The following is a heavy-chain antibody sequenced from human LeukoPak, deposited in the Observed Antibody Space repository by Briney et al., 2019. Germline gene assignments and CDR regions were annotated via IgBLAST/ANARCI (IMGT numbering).Heavy chain of an antibody. V-gene: IGHV1-69*13. CDR2: IIPIFGTA. D-gene: IGHD2-2*01. J-gene: IGHJ4*02. CDR3: ARDREGCSSTSCSMTFDY. Sequence: ASVKVSCKASRHTFTVWHIHWVRQAPGQGLEWMGGIIPIFGTANYAQKFQGRVTITADESTSTAYMELSSLRSEDTAVYYCARDREGCSSTSCSMTFDYWGQGTLVTVSS. CDR1: RHTFTVWH.